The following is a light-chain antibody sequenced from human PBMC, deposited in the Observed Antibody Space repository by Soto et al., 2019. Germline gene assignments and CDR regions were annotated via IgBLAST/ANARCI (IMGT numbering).Light chain of an antibody. Sequence: IQLTQSPYSLSASVGDRVTVTCRASQGISSYLAWYQQKPGKAPKLLIYAASSLQSGVPSRFSGSGSGTDFKFTISSLQPEDVATYYCQQHDPFPALTFGGGTKVDI. CDR1: QGISSY. V-gene: IGKV1-9*01. CDR3: QQHDPFPALT. J-gene: IGKJ4*01. CDR2: AAS.